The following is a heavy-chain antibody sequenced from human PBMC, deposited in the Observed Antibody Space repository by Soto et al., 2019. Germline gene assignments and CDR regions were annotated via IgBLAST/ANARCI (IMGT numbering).Heavy chain of an antibody. J-gene: IGHJ4*02. D-gene: IGHD3-9*01. Sequence: GGSLRLSCAASGFTFSSYAMSWVRQAPGKGLEWVSAISGSGGSTYYADSVKGRSTISRDNSKNTLYLQMNSLRAEDTAVYYCAKTGYYDILTGYYKGNYWGQGTLVTVSS. CDR3: AKTGYYDILTGYYKGNY. CDR2: ISGSGGST. CDR1: GFTFSSYA. V-gene: IGHV3-23*01.